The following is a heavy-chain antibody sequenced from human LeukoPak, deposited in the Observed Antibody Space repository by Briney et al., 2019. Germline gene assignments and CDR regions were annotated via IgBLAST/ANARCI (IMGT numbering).Heavy chain of an antibody. J-gene: IGHJ4*02. CDR3: ARGKVVVITTSYYFDY. D-gene: IGHD3-22*01. CDR2: ISPDGSTT. V-gene: IGHV3-74*01. CDR1: GFTFSSYW. Sequence: GGSLRLSCAASGFTFSSYWMHWVRQAPGKGLVWVSRISPDGSTTGHADSVKGRFTTSRDNAKNTLFLQMNSLRAEDTAVYYCARGKVVVITTSYYFDYWGQGTLVIVSS.